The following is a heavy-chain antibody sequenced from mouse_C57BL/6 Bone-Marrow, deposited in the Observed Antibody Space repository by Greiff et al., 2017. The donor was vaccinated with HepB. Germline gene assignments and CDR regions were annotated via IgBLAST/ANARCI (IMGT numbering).Heavy chain of an antibody. J-gene: IGHJ4*01. CDR1: GFSLTSYG. V-gene: IGHV2-2*01. D-gene: IGHD2-3*01. Sequence: VKLVESGPGLVQPSQSLSITCTVSGFSLTSYGVHWVRQSPGKGLEWLGVIWSGGSTDYNAAFISRLSISKDNSKSQVFFKMNSLQADDTAIYYCARNWNDGYAMDYWGQGTSVTVSS. CDR3: ARNWNDGYAMDY. CDR2: IWSGGST.